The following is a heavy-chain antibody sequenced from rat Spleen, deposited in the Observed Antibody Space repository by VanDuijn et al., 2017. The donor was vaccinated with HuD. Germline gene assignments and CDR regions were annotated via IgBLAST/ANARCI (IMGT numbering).Heavy chain of an antibody. V-gene: IGHV5-19*01. CDR3: TRDRAIRGLDY. J-gene: IGHJ2*01. CDR1: GFTFGVYG. CDR2: ISPGGTKS. D-gene: IGHD4-3*01. Sequence: EVQLVESGGGLVQPGRSLKLSCVASGFTFGVYGMHWIRQAPTKGLEWVASISPGGTKSHYRDSVQGRFTISRDNAKSTLYLQMNSLRSEDTATYYCTRDRAIRGLDYWGQGVMVTVSS.